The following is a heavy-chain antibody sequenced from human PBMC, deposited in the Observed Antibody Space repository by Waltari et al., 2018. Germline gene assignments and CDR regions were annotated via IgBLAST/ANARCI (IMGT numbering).Heavy chain of an antibody. Sequence: QVQLVESGGGVVQPGRSLRRSCAASGFTFTDYAIRWVRQGPGKGLEWVAAISYDGDKKFYADSVKGRFTVSRDTSRNTLYVHLNNLRAEDTAIYYCAKALKLFELFPRNSFDIWGHGTMVTVSP. V-gene: IGHV3-30*18. J-gene: IGHJ3*02. CDR3: AKALKLFELFPRNSFDI. D-gene: IGHD3-3*01. CDR2: ISYDGDKK. CDR1: GFTFTDYA.